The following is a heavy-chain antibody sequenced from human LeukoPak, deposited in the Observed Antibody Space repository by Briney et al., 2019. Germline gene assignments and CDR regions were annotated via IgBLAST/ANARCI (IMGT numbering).Heavy chain of an antibody. CDR1: GGTFSSYA. CDR2: IIPILGIA. V-gene: IGHV1-69*04. CDR3: ARDGTNSSSWYQYYYYGMDV. J-gene: IGHJ6*02. D-gene: IGHD6-13*01. Sequence: SVKVSCKASGGTFSSYAICGVRQAPGQGLEWMGRIIPILGIANYAQKCQGRVTITADKSTSTAYMELSSLRAEDTAVYYCARDGTNSSSWYQYYYYGMDVWGQGTTVTVSS.